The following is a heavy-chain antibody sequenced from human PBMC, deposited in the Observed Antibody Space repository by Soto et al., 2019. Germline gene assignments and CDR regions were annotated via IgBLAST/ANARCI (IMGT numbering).Heavy chain of an antibody. CDR2: IVVGSGNT. D-gene: IGHD3-16*01. CDR1: GFTFTSSA. V-gene: IGHV1-58*01. Sequence: SVKVSCNASGFTFTSSAVQWVRPARGQRLEWIGWIVVGSGNTNYAQKFQERVTITRDMSTSTAYMELSSLRSEDTAVYYCAADRFWGPYYYYGMDVWGQGTTVTV. J-gene: IGHJ6*02. CDR3: AADRFWGPYYYYGMDV.